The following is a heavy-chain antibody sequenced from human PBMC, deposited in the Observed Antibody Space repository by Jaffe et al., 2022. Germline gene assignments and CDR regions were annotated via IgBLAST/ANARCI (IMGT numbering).Heavy chain of an antibody. J-gene: IGHJ4*02. Sequence: QVTLKESGPVLVKPTETLTLTCTVSGFSLSNARMGVSWIRQPPGKALEWLAHIFSNDEKSYSTSLKSRLTISKDTSKSQVVLTMTNMDPVDTATYYCARIASYYDFWSGYYPDYYFDYWGQGTLVTVSS. CDR1: GFSLSNARMG. CDR3: ARIASYYDFWSGYYPDYYFDY. V-gene: IGHV2-26*01. D-gene: IGHD3-3*01. CDR2: IFSNDEK.